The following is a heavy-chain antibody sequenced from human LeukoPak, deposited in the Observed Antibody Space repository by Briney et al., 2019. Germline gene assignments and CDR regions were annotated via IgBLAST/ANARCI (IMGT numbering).Heavy chain of an antibody. Sequence: GGSLRLSCAASGFTFSSYAMSWVRQAPGKGLEWVSAISGSGGSTYYADSVRGRFTISRDNSKNTLYLQMNSLRAEDTAVYYCAKDPGYSGYEELDYWGQGTLVTVSS. CDR1: GFTFSSYA. CDR3: AKDPGYSGYEELDY. J-gene: IGHJ4*02. V-gene: IGHV3-23*01. D-gene: IGHD5-12*01. CDR2: ISGSGGST.